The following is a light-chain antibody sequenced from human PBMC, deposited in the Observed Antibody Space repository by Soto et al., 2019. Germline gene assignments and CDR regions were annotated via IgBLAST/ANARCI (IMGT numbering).Light chain of an antibody. CDR1: QSVSSY. CDR2: DAS. CDR3: QQRSNWPMT. Sequence: VLTQSPSTVSLSREERATLSWRASQSVSSYLAWYQQKPGQAPRLLIYDASNRATGIPARFSGSGSGTDFTPTISSLEPEDFAVYYYQQRSNWPMTFGQGTRLEIK. V-gene: IGKV3-11*01. J-gene: IGKJ5*01.